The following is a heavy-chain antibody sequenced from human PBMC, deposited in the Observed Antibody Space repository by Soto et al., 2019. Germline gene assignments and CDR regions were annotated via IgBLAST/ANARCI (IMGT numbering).Heavy chain of an antibody. D-gene: IGHD3-3*01. CDR1: GFTVSSNY. J-gene: IGHJ4*02. Sequence: EVELVESGGGLIQPGGSLRLSCAASGFTVSSNYMSWVRQAPGKGLEWVSVIYAGGTTYYADSVKGRFTISRHDSMNTLYLQMRSLTAEDSAVYYCARGFPSMTYFGEYYFDFWGQGALVTVFS. CDR3: ARGFPSMTYFGEYYFDF. CDR2: IYAGGTT. V-gene: IGHV3-53*01.